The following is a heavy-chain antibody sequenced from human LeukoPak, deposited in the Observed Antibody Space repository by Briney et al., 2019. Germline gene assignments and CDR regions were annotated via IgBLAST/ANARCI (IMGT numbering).Heavy chain of an antibody. V-gene: IGHV4-34*01. J-gene: IGHJ6*02. CDR3: ARVSALRSYYYYYGMDV. CDR1: GGSFSGYS. Sequence: PSETLSLTCAVYGGSFSGYSWSWIRQPPGKGLEWIGEINHSGSTNYNPSLKSRVTISVDTSKNQFSLKLSSVTAADTAVYYCARVSALRSYYYYYGMDVWGQGTTVTVSS. CDR2: INHSGST.